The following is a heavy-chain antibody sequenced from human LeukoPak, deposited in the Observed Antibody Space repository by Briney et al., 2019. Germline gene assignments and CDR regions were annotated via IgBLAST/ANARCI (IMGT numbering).Heavy chain of an antibody. D-gene: IGHD3-9*01. V-gene: IGHV3-53*01. CDR2: IYSGDST. Sequence: GGSLRLSCAASGFTVSNNYVSWVRQAPGKGLEWVSVIYSGDSTYYADSVSGRFTISRDNAKNSLYLQMNSLRAEDTAVYYCARAPNGVLTGYSGNFDYWGQGTLVTVSS. CDR3: ARAPNGVLTGYSGNFDY. J-gene: IGHJ4*02. CDR1: GFTVSNNY.